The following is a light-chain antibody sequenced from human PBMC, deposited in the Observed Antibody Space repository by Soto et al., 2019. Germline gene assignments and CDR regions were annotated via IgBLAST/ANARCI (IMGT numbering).Light chain of an antibody. Sequence: DIQMTQSPSSVSASVGDTVTITCRASQGIRSWLAWYQQKPGQAPQPLIYAASSLQSGVTSRFSGSGSGTDFTLTINSLQPEDFATYYCQHANSYPIAFGHGTRLDIK. CDR1: QGIRSW. CDR3: QHANSYPIA. CDR2: AAS. J-gene: IGKJ5*01. V-gene: IGKV1-12*01.